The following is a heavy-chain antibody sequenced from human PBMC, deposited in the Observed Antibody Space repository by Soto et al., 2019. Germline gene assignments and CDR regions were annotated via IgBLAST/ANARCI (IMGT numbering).Heavy chain of an antibody. CDR3: ARPGMSSSTSWGMDV. J-gene: IGHJ6*02. D-gene: IGHD2-2*01. V-gene: IGHV5-51*01. Sequence: GESLKISCKGSGYSFTSYWIGWVRQMPGKGLEWMGIIHPGDSDTRYSPSFQGQVTISADKSISTAYLQWSSLKASDTAMYYCARPGMSSSTSWGMDVWGQGTTVTVSS. CDR2: IHPGDSDT. CDR1: GYSFTSYW.